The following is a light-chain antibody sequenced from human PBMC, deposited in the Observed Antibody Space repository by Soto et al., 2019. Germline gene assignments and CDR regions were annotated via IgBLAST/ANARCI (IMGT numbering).Light chain of an antibody. CDR1: QSISSW. CDR2: GAF. CDR3: QQYYTTPWT. J-gene: IGKJ1*01. Sequence: DIKMTKSRATLSASAGERATLTCRASQSISSWLAWYQQTPGKAPSLLIYGAFSLGSGIPARFSVTGSGTDFALTINSLQPEDLATFYCQQYYTTPWTFGQGTKVDIK. V-gene: IGKV1-5*01.